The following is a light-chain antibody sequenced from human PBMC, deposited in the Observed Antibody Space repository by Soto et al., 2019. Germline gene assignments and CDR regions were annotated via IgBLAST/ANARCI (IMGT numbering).Light chain of an antibody. J-gene: IGKJ2*01. Sequence: EIVVTQSPGTLSLSPGERATLSCRASQSVRSSYLAWYQQKPGQAPTLLIYGVSTRATGIPDRFIGSGSGTDFSLTIIRLEPEDFAVYYCQQYGRSPLYTFGQGIMLMIK. CDR3: QQYGRSPLYT. V-gene: IGKV3-20*01. CDR1: QSVRSSY. CDR2: GVS.